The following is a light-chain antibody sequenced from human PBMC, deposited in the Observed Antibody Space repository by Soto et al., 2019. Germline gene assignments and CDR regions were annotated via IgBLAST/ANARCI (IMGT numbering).Light chain of an antibody. Sequence: IVLTQSPGTLSLSPGERATVSCRASETIGRAYFAWYQHRPGRTPRLVLSATSNRAAGIPDRFGGSGSGADFTLTISGVEPEEVAVYYCHQYATSPFTFGQGTKFEI. CDR2: ATS. V-gene: IGKV3-20*01. CDR1: ETIGRAY. CDR3: HQYATSPFT. J-gene: IGKJ2*01.